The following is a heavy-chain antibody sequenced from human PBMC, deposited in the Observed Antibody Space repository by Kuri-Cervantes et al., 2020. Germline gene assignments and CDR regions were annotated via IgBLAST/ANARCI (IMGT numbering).Heavy chain of an antibody. J-gene: IGHJ3*02. Sequence: GESLKISCAASGFTFSDYYMSWVRQAPGKGLEWVSYISSSGSTIYYADSVKGRFTISRDNAKNSLYLQMNSLRAEDMAVYYCARGARGYYDSVGHGAFDIWGQGTMVTVSS. D-gene: IGHD3-22*01. CDR2: ISSSGSTI. CDR3: ARGARGYYDSVGHGAFDI. V-gene: IGHV3-11*04. CDR1: GFTFSDYY.